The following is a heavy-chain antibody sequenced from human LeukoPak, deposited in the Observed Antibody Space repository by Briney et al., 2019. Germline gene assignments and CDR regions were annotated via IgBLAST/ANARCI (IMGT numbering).Heavy chain of an antibody. CDR2: INPNSGGR. CDR3: ARGQLRLRSPLYNWNVGGY. V-gene: IGHV1-2*02. CDR1: GYTFTGYY. D-gene: IGHD1-1*01. Sequence: ASVKVSCKASGYTFTGYYMHWVRQAPGQGLEWMGWINPNSGGRNYAQKFQGRVTMTRDTSISTAYMELSRLRSDDTAVYYCARGQLRLRSPLYNWNVGGYWGQGTLVTVSS. J-gene: IGHJ4*02.